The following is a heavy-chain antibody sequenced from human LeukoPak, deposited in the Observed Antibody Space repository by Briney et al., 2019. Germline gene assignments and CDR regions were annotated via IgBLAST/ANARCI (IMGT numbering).Heavy chain of an antibody. CDR3: AKDREPSSSSPNWFDP. Sequence: GGSLRPSCAASGFRFSTYAMSWVRQAPGKGLEWVSGISGRGDSTYYANSMKGRFTISRDNSKNTLYLQMSGLKAEDTAVYYCAKDREPSSSSPNWFDPWGQGTLVTVSS. CDR1: GFRFSTYA. D-gene: IGHD2-2*01. V-gene: IGHV3-23*01. CDR2: ISGRGDST. J-gene: IGHJ5*02.